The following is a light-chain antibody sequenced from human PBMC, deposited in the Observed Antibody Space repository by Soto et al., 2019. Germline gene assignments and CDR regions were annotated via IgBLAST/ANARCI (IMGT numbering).Light chain of an antibody. CDR1: HSVDIY. J-gene: IGKJ4*01. Sequence: ETVLTQSPATLSLSPXXXATLSCRASHSVDIYLAWYQQKPGQAPRLLIYDASNRATGIPDRFTGSGSGTDFTLTISSLEPEDFAVYYCQQRKHWPPLTFGGGTKVEIK. CDR3: QQRKHWPPLT. CDR2: DAS. V-gene: IGKV3-11*01.